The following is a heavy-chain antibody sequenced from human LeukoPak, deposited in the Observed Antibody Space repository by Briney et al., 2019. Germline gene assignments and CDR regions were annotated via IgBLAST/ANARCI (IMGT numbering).Heavy chain of an antibody. V-gene: IGHV4-30-4*08. CDR2: IYYSGST. CDR3: AITSSGWPHFDY. Sequence: KPSETLSLTCTVPGGSISSGDYYWSWIRQPPGKGLEWIGYIYYSGSTYYNPSLKSRVTISVDTSRNQFSLKLSSVTAADTAVYYCAITSSGWPHFDYWGQGTLVTVSS. D-gene: IGHD6-19*01. CDR1: GGSISSGDYY. J-gene: IGHJ4*02.